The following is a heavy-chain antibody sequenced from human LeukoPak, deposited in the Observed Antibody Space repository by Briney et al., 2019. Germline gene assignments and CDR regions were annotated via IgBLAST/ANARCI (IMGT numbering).Heavy chain of an antibody. J-gene: IGHJ4*02. D-gene: IGHD2-8*01. Sequence: PSETLSLTCTVSGGSISSSSYYWGWIRQPPGKGLEWIGSIYYSGSSYYTPSLKSRLTISVDTSKDQFSLKLTSVTAADTAVYYCAASGYSTRWYYYDFWGQRTLVTVSS. CDR1: GGSISSSSYY. V-gene: IGHV4-39*01. CDR3: AASGYSTRWYYYDF. CDR2: IYYSGSS.